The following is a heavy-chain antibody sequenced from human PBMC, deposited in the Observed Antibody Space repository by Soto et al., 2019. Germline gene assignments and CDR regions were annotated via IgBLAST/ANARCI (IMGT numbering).Heavy chain of an antibody. D-gene: IGHD2-8*01. CDR3: AKVRVDCTNGVCLNYFDY. J-gene: IGHJ4*02. CDR1: GFTFSSYA. CDR2: ISGSGGST. Sequence: GGSLRLSCAASGFTFSSYAMSWVRQAPGKGLEWVSAISGSGGSTYYADSVKGRFTISRDNSKNTLYLQMNSLRAEDTAVYYCAKVRVDCTNGVCLNYFDYWGQGTLVTVSS. V-gene: IGHV3-23*01.